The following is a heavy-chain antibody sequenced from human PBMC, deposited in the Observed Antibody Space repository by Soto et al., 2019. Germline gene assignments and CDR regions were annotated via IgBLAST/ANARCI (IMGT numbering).Heavy chain of an antibody. J-gene: IGHJ6*02. CDR3: ARDPVVAGEKYYMDV. V-gene: IGHV4-31*03. Sequence: KPSETLSLTCTVSGGSISSGGYYWSWIRQHPGKGLEWIGYIYYSGSTYYNPSLKSRVTISVDTSKNQFSLKLSSVTAADTAVYYCARDPVVAGEKYYMDVWGQGTTVTVSS. D-gene: IGHD6-19*01. CDR1: GGSISSGGYY. CDR2: IYYSGST.